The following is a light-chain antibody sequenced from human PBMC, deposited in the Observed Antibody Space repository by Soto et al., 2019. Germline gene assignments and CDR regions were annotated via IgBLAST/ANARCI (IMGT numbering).Light chain of an antibody. Sequence: MQLTQSPSSMSASVGDGVTIXXRASQGIDSSFAWYQEKPGKAPKLXIYAASSLQSGVPSRFSGSGSGTDFTLTISSLQPEDFATYYCQQLHDYPITFGQGTRLEIK. CDR1: QGIDSS. V-gene: IGKV1-9*01. J-gene: IGKJ5*01. CDR2: AAS. CDR3: QQLHDYPIT.